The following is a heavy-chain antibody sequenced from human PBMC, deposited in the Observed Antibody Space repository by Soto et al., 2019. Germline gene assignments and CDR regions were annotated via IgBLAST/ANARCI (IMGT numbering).Heavy chain of an antibody. J-gene: IGHJ3*02. V-gene: IGHV3-23*01. CDR1: RFIRSSYD. Sequence: PGGSLRLSCAVSRFIRSSYDMSWVRQAPGKGLEWVSTILVGGSPHYEDSVKGRFTISRDTSKNTVYLQMNSLTAGDTAVYYCAKATATSGGAFEIYGQGAMVTVSS. CDR2: ILVGGSP. D-gene: IGHD1-1*01. CDR3: AKATATSGGAFEI.